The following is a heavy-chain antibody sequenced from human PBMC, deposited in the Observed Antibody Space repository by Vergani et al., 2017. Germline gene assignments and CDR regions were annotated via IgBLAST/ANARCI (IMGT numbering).Heavy chain of an antibody. D-gene: IGHD6-13*01. Sequence: QVQLVQSGSELKKPGASVKVSCKAPGYTFTSYAMNWVRQAPGQGVEWMGWINTNTGNPTYAQGFTGRFVFSLDTSVSAAYLQISSLKAEDAAVYYCARDLYSSSWYVVAEYFQHWGQGTLVTVSS. CDR1: GYTFTSYA. J-gene: IGHJ1*01. CDR3: ARDLYSSSWYVVAEYFQH. CDR2: INTNTGNP. V-gene: IGHV7-4-1*02.